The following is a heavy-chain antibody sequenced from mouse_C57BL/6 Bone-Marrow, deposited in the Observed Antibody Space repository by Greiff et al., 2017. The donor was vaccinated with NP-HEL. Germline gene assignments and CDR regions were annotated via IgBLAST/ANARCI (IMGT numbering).Heavy chain of an antibody. D-gene: IGHD1-1*01. CDR2: IDPENGAT. Sequence: DVKLQESGAELVRPGASVKLSCTASGFTIKDDYMHWVKQRPEQGLEWIGWIDPENGATEYASKFQGKATITADKSSNTPYLQVSSLTSEETAVYYCTTVLDTDYWGQGTTLTVSS. CDR3: TTVLDTDY. J-gene: IGHJ2*01. CDR1: GFTIKDDY. V-gene: IGHV14-4*01.